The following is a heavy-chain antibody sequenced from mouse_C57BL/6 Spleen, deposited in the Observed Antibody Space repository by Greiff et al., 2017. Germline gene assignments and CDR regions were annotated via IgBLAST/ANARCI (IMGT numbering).Heavy chain of an antibody. J-gene: IGHJ2*01. CDR2: IDPSDSFT. D-gene: IGHD1-1*01. CDR3: ARRTTVKFDY. Sequence: QVQLQQPGAELVKPGASVKLSCKASGYTFTSYWMQWVKQRPGQGLEWIGEIDPSDSFTNYTQKFKGKATLTVDTSSSTAYMQLSSLTSEDSAVYYCARRTTVKFDYWGQGTTLTVSS. CDR1: GYTFTSYW. V-gene: IGHV1-50*01.